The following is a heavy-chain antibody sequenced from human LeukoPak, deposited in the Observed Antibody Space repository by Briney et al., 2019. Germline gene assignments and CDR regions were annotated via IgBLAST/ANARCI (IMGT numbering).Heavy chain of an antibody. CDR3: ARLSGTVTALDY. Sequence: SQTLSLTCTVSGRSIGSRNYYWDWIRHTPGKGLEGIGNIYYSGSTYYNQSLKSRRTICVDTPRNQFSLNLRAVTAADTGVYYCARLSGTVTALDYWGHGILVTVS. CDR2: IYYSGST. V-gene: IGHV4-39*01. CDR1: GRSIGSRNYY. D-gene: IGHD4-17*01. J-gene: IGHJ4*01.